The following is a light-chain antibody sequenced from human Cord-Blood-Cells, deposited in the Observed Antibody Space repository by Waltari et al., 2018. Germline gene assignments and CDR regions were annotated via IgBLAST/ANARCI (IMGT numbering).Light chain of an antibody. Sequence: QSALTQPASVSGSPGQSITISCTGTSSDVGGYNYVSWYQQHPGKAPKLMIYDVSKRPSGVCNRFSGSKSGNTASLTISGLQAEDEADYYCSSYTSSSTLFGGGTKLTVL. CDR2: DVS. CDR3: SSYTSSSTL. V-gene: IGLV2-14*01. CDR1: SSDVGGYNY. J-gene: IGLJ3*02.